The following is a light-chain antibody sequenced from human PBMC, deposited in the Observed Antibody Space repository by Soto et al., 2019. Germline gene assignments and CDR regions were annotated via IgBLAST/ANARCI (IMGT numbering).Light chain of an antibody. CDR2: DAS. V-gene: IGKV3-11*01. J-gene: IGKJ1*01. CDR1: KSVSSD. CDR3: QQRSNWPPWT. Sequence: EILLTQSPATLSLSPGERATLSCRASKSVSSDLALYQQKPGQAPRLLIYDASNRATGIPARFSGSGSGTDFTLTISSLEPEDCAVYYCQQRSNWPPWTFGQGTKVEI.